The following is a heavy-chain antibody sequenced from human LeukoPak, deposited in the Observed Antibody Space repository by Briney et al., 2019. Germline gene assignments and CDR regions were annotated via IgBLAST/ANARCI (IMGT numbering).Heavy chain of an antibody. CDR1: GYTFTSYY. J-gene: IGHJ6*04. CDR3: ARDHQVTAIRYYYGMGV. CDR2: INPSGGST. V-gene: IGHV1-46*01. Sequence: ASVKVSCKASGYTFTSYYMHWVRQAPGQGLEWMGIINPSGGSTSYAQKFQGRVTMTRDTSTSTVYMELSSLRSEDTAVYYCARDHQVTAIRYYYGMGVWGKGTTVTVSS. D-gene: IGHD2-21*02.